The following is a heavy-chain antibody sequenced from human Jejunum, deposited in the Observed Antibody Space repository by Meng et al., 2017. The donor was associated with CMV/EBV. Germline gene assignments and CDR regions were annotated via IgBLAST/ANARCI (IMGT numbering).Heavy chain of an antibody. J-gene: IGHJ3*01. CDR2: ISYDGSNN. Sequence: FSSYPMHWVRQTPGKGLEWVAIISYDGSNNYFAESVKGRFTISRDNSQKTLYLQMNSLRSEDTAVYYCARSYDFWSGSLDGASDVWGQGTMVTVSS. D-gene: IGHD3-3*01. V-gene: IGHV3-30-3*01. CDR1: FSSYP. CDR3: ARSYDFWSGSLDGASDV.